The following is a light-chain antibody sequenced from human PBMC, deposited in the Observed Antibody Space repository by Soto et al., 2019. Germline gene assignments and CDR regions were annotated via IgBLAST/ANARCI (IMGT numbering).Light chain of an antibody. Sequence: EIVLTQYPGTLSLSPGERTPLSCRASQSVSSNFLDWYQQKPGQAPRLLIYGASSRATGIPDRFSGSGSGTDFTLTISRLEPEDFAVYYCQQYETSPRTFAQGTKV. J-gene: IGKJ1*01. CDR2: GAS. CDR1: QSVSSNF. CDR3: QQYETSPRT. V-gene: IGKV3-20*01.